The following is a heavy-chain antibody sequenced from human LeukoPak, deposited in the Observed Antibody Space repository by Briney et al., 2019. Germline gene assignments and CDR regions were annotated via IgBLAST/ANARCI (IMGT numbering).Heavy chain of an antibody. J-gene: IGHJ4*02. V-gene: IGHV3-30*02. CDR3: AKGGRGSWYVDY. D-gene: IGHD6-13*01. Sequence: SGGSLRLSCAASGFTFSSYGMHWVRQAPGKGLEWVAVILSDGSKEFYTDSVKGRFTISRDNSKNTLYLQMKSLRAEDTAVYYCAKGGRGSWYVDYWGQGTLVTVSS. CDR1: GFTFSSYG. CDR2: ILSDGSKE.